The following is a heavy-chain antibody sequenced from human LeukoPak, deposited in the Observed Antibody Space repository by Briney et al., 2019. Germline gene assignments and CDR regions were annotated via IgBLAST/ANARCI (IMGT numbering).Heavy chain of an antibody. CDR1: GDSVNNKNYY. Sequence: PSETLSLTCSVSGDSVNNKNYYWGWIRQPPGKGLEWIGSIHNSGSTYYNPSLRRRVTMSVDTSNDLFSLKLSSVPASDTAVYYCAREGWLRLDYWGQGALVAVSS. CDR3: AREGWLRLDY. V-gene: IGHV4-39*02. J-gene: IGHJ4*02. CDR2: IHNSGST. D-gene: IGHD2-15*01.